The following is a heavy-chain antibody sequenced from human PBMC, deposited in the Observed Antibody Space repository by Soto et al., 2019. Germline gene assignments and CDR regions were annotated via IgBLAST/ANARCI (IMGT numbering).Heavy chain of an antibody. CDR3: ARGYCSGGSCYYYYYYMDV. CDR1: GFTFSSYS. Sequence: EVQLVESGGGLVKPGGSLRLSCAASGFTFSSYSMNWVRQAPGKGLEWVSSISSSSSYIYYADSVKGRFTISRDNAKNSLYLQMNSRRAEDTAVYYCARGYCSGGSCYYYYYYMDVWGKGTTVTVSS. J-gene: IGHJ6*03. CDR2: ISSSSSYI. D-gene: IGHD2-15*01. V-gene: IGHV3-21*01.